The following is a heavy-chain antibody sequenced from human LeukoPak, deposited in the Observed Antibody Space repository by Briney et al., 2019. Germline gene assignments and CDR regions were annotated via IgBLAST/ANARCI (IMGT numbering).Heavy chain of an antibody. V-gene: IGHV3-74*01. Sequence: PGGSLRLSCAASGFTFSTYWMHGVRQAPGKGLLWVSRINSDGSSTSYADSVKGRFTISRDNAKNTLYLQMNSLRVEDTAVYYCARGFITFGGVIVDYWGQGTLVTASS. D-gene: IGHD3-16*02. CDR1: GFTFSTYW. J-gene: IGHJ4*02. CDR3: ARGFITFGGVIVDY. CDR2: INSDGSST.